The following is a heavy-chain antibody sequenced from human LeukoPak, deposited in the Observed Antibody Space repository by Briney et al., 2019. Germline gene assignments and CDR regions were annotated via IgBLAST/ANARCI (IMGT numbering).Heavy chain of an antibody. V-gene: IGHV3-74*01. Sequence: GGSLRLSCAASGFTFSTYWMHWVRQAPGEGLVWVSRISGDGSTTNYADSVKGRFTISRDNAKNTLYPQMNSLRAEDTAVYYCSRRVDGTRWYDPWGQGTLVTVSS. CDR3: SRRVDGTRWYDP. CDR1: GFTFSTYW. CDR2: ISGDGSTT. D-gene: IGHD5-24*01. J-gene: IGHJ5*02.